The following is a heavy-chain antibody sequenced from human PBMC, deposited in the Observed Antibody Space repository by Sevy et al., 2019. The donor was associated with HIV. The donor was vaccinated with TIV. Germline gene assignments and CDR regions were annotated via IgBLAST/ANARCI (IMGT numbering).Heavy chain of an antibody. D-gene: IGHD2-2*01. CDR3: VRHGPLPVVPSTIYAFDI. V-gene: IGHV4-59*08. CDR1: GDSISTYY. Sequence: AESLSLTCSVSGDSISTYYWSWIRQQPGKGLEWIAYMYYSGNNNYNPSVKSRVTISADTSANQFSLKLSSVTAADTDIYYCVRHGPLPVVPSTIYAFDIWGQGTLVNVSS. J-gene: IGHJ3*02. CDR2: MYYSGNN.